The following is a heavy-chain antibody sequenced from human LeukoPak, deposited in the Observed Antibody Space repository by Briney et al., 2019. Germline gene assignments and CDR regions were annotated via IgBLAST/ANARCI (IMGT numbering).Heavy chain of an antibody. CDR2: ISTDGSTA. CDR1: GFTFSSYG. V-gene: IGHV3-30*18. J-gene: IGHJ4*02. Sequence: PGGSLRLSCAASGFTFSSYGMHWVRQAPGKGLEWVSVISTDGSTAYYADSVQGRFTISRDNSWNTLYLQMTSLRAEDTAVYYCAKPLSGGYGGTIDYWGQGTLVTVSS. CDR3: AKPLSGGYGGTIDY. D-gene: IGHD5-12*01.